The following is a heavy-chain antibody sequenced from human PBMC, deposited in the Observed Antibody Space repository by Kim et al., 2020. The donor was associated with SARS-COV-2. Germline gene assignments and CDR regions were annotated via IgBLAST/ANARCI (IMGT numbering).Heavy chain of an antibody. V-gene: IGHV3-9*01. CDR2: ISWNSGSI. CDR1: GFTFDDYA. J-gene: IGHJ3*02. CDR3: AKDLTGDDDAFDI. D-gene: IGHD7-27*01. Sequence: GGSLRLSCAASGFTFDDYAMHWVRQAPGKGLEWVSGISWNSGSIGYADSVKGRFTISRDNAKNSLYLQMNSLRAEDTALYYCAKDLTGDDDAFDIWGQGTMVTVSS.